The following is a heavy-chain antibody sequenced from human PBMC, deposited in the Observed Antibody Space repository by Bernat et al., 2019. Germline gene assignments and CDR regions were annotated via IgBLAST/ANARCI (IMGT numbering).Heavy chain of an antibody. CDR1: GFTFSSYG. CDR3: AKQFGFYDHYYYYYMDV. Sequence: QVQPVESGGGVVQPGRSLRLSCAASGFTFSSYGMHWVRQAPGKGLEWVAVISYDGSNKYYADSVKGRFTISRDNSKNTLYLQMNSLRAEDTAVYYCAKQFGFYDHYYYYYMDVWGKGTTVTVSS. J-gene: IGHJ6*03. CDR2: ISYDGSNK. D-gene: IGHD3-10*01. V-gene: IGHV3-30*18.